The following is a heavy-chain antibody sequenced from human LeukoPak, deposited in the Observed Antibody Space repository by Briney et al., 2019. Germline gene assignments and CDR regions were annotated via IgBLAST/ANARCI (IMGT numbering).Heavy chain of an antibody. CDR1: GGTFSSYA. V-gene: IGHV1-69*04. CDR2: IIPILGIA. Sequence: SVKVSCKASGGTFSSYAISWVRQAPGQGLEWMGRIIPILGIANYAQKFQGRVTITADESTSTAYMELSSLRSEDTAVYYCATSRSYVWGSSLPSDVWGQGTTVTVSS. CDR3: ATSRSYVWGSSLPSDV. D-gene: IGHD3-16*01. J-gene: IGHJ6*02.